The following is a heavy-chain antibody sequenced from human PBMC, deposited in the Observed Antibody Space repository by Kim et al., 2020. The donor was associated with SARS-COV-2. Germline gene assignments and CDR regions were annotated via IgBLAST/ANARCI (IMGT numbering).Heavy chain of an antibody. Sequence: SETLSLTCTVSGDSRSSTNSYWAWIRQPPGKGLEWIGSIYFTGSTYYNPSLKSRLTISIDTSKNQFSLKLSSVTAADTAVYYCARRTHGLDYWGQGILVT. CDR1: GDSRSSTNSY. CDR3: ARRTHGLDY. V-gene: IGHV4-39*01. CDR2: IYFTGST. J-gene: IGHJ4*02.